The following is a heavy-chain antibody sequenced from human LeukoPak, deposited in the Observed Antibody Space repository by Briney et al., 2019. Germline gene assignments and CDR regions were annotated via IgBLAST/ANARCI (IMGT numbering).Heavy chain of an antibody. CDR1: GFTFSSYS. Sequence: GGSLRLSCAASGFTFSSYSMNWVRQAPGKGLEWVSSISSSSSYIYYADSVKGRFTISRDNAKNSLYLQMNSLRAEDTAVYYCARDMSMMGAFDIWGQGTMVTVSS. J-gene: IGHJ3*02. CDR3: ARDMSMMGAFDI. V-gene: IGHV3-21*01. D-gene: IGHD5/OR15-5a*01. CDR2: ISSSSSYI.